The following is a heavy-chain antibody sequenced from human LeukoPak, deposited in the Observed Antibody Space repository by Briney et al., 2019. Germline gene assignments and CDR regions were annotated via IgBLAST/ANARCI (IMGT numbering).Heavy chain of an antibody. CDR1: GYSISSAYY. D-gene: IGHD4-17*01. CDR3: ARAADYGDSNFDY. CDR2: IYPGGST. V-gene: IGHV4-4*07. Sequence: SETLSLTCTVSGYSISSAYYWSWIRQPAGKGLEWIGRIYPGGSTDYNPSLKSRVTISVDTSKNHFSLRLTSVTAADTAVYFCARAADYGDSNFDYWGQGTLVTVSS. J-gene: IGHJ4*02.